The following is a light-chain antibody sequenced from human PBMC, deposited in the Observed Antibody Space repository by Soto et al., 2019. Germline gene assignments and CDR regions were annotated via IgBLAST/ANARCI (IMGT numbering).Light chain of an antibody. CDR3: SSYTSSRTLV. J-gene: IGLJ2*01. CDR1: SSDVGGYNY. V-gene: IGLV2-14*01. CDR2: EVS. Sequence: QSALTQPASVSGSPGQSITISCTGTSSDVGGYNYVSWYQQHPGKAPKLMIYEVSNRPSGASYRFSGSKSGNTASLTISGVQAEDEADYYCSSYTSSRTLVFGGGPKVIFL.